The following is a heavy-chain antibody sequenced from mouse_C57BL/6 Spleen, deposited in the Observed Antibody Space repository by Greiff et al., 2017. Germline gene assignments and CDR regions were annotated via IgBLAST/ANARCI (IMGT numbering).Heavy chain of an antibody. V-gene: IGHV1-82*01. CDR3: ARSGYYGSSYAMDD. D-gene: IGHD1-1*01. CDR2: IYPGDGDT. CDR1: GYAFSSSW. Sequence: QVQLQQSGPELVKPGASVKISCKASGYAFSSSWMNWVKQRPGKGLEWIGRIYPGDGDTNYNGKFKGKATLTADKSSSTAYMQLSSLTSEDSAVYFCARSGYYGSSYAMDDWGQGTSVTVSS. J-gene: IGHJ4*01.